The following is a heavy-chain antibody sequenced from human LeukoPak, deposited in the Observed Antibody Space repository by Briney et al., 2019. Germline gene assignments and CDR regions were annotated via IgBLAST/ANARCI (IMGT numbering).Heavy chain of an antibody. V-gene: IGHV4-30-4*01. Sequence: SETLSLTCTVSGGSFSSGDYYWNWIRQSPGKGLVWIGSIYHSGNTHYNPSLKSRLTIAVDTSKNQFSLRLISVTAADTAVYYCAKYYGSGTLSYGMDVWGRGTTVNVSS. CDR2: IYHSGNT. J-gene: IGHJ6*04. D-gene: IGHD3-10*01. CDR3: AKYYGSGTLSYGMDV. CDR1: GGSFSSGDYY.